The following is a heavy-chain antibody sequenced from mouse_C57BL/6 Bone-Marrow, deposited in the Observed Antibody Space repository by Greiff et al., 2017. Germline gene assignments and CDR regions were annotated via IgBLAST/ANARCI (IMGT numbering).Heavy chain of an antibody. CDR2: INPNNGGT. J-gene: IGHJ2*01. CDR1: GYTFTDYY. Sequence: VQLQQSGPELVKPGASVKISCKASGYTFTDYYMNWVKQSHGKSLEWIGDINPNNGGTSYNQKFKGKATLTVDKSSSTAYMELRSLTSEDSAVYYCARSAVTTVVGDYFDYWGQGTTLTVSS. V-gene: IGHV1-26*01. CDR3: ARSAVTTVVGDYFDY. D-gene: IGHD1-1*01.